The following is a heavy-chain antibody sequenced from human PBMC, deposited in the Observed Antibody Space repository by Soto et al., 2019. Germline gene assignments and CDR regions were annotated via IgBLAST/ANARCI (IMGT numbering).Heavy chain of an antibody. CDR1: GASITSYY. D-gene: IGHD1-1*01. Sequence: VQLQESGPGLVKPSETLSLTCTVSGASITSYYWSWIRQPPGKGLEWIGYIFYSGDTNYNPSLKSRVTISVDTSKNQFSLKVPSVTAADPAVYYCVAFHEERLGWFDPWGQGTLVTVSS. CDR2: IFYSGDT. CDR3: VAFHEERLGWFDP. J-gene: IGHJ5*02. V-gene: IGHV4-59*01.